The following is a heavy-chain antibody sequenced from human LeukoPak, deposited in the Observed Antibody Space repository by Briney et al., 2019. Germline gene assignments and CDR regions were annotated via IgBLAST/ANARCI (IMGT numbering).Heavy chain of an antibody. V-gene: IGHV4-4*07. CDR2: IYTSGST. J-gene: IGHJ6*03. Sequence: SETLSLTCTVSGGSISSYYWSWIRQPAGKGLEWIGRIYTSGSTNYNPSLKSRVTMSVDTSKNQFSLKLSSVTAADTAVYYCARDRGAGFGGYYYMDVWGKGTTVTVSS. CDR1: GGSISSYY. CDR3: ARDRGAGFGGYYYMDV. D-gene: IGHD3-3*01.